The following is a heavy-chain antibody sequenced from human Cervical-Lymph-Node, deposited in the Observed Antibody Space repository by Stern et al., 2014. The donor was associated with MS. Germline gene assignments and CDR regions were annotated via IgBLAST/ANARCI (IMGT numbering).Heavy chain of an antibody. Sequence: QVQLQESGPRLVKPSETLSLTCTVSGDSISPYYWSWIRQPPGKGLEWIGFIYYSGSTNYSPSFKSRVTISLDTSKNQFSLRLYSVTAADTAVYYCARTSGSSFYYFGMDVWGQGTTVTVSS. J-gene: IGHJ6*02. CDR1: GDSISPYY. V-gene: IGHV4-59*01. CDR2: IYYSGST. D-gene: IGHD1-26*01. CDR3: ARTSGSSFYYFGMDV.